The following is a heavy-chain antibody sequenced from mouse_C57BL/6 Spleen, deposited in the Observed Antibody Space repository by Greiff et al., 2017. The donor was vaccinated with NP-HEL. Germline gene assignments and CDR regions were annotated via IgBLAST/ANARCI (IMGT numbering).Heavy chain of an antibody. CDR1: GYTFTSYW. D-gene: IGHD2-3*01. V-gene: IGHV1-5*01. J-gene: IGHJ3*01. CDR2: IYPGNSDT. Sequence: DVQLQESGTVLARPGASVKMSCKTSGYTFTSYWMHWVKQRPGQGLEWIGAIYPGNSDTSYNQKFKGKAKLTAVTSASTAYMELSSLTNEDSAVYYCTRIPLCDGYYGWFAYWGQGTLVTVSA. CDR3: TRIPLCDGYYGWFAY.